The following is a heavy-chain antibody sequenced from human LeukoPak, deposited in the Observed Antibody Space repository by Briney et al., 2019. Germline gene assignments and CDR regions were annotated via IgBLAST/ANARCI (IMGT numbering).Heavy chain of an antibody. CDR3: AKTADSSAYYYGFDC. V-gene: IGHV3-23*01. J-gene: IGHJ4*02. Sequence: PGGSLRLSCAASGXTFSTYAMNWVRQAPGKGLEWVSGISDSGSSTYYADSVKGRFTISRDNSKNTLYLQMKTLRAEDTAVYYCAKTADSSAYYYGFDCWGQGTLVTVSS. CDR2: ISDSGSST. D-gene: IGHD3-22*01. CDR1: GXTFSTYA.